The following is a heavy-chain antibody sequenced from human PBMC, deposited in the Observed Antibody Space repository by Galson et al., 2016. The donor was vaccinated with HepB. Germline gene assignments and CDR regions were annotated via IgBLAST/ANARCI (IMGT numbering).Heavy chain of an antibody. D-gene: IGHD2-15*01. CDR3: ATILGYCRGGSCYRDY. J-gene: IGHJ4*02. CDR2: ISGGADSR. V-gene: IGHV3-23*01. CDR1: GFTFSSYA. Sequence: SLRLSCAASGFTFSSYAMHWVRQAPGKGLEWVSSISGGADSRYYADSVKGRFTISRDNSKNTLYLQMHSLGAEDTAVYYCATILGYCRGGSCYRDYWGQGTLVTVSS.